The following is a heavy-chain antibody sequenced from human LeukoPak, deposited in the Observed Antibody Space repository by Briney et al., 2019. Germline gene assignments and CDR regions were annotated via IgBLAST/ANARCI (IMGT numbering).Heavy chain of an antibody. CDR2: ISSSSGYI. V-gene: IGHV3-21*01. J-gene: IGHJ3*02. CDR1: GFTFSTYS. CDR3: AGGSLLWGAFDI. D-gene: IGHD2-2*01. Sequence: EGSLRLSCAASGFTFSTYSMNWVRQAPGKGLEWVSSISSSSGYIYYADSVKGRFTISRDNAKNSLYLQMNSLRAEDTAVYYCAGGSLLWGAFDIWGQGTMVTVSS.